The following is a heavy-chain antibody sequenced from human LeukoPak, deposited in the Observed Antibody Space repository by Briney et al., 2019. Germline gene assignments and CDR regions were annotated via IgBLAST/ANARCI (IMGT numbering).Heavy chain of an antibody. V-gene: IGHV4-34*01. Sequence: SETLSLTCAVYGGSFSGYYWSWIRQPPGKGLEWIGEINHSGSTNYNPSLKSRVTISVDTSKNQFSLKLSSVTAADTAVYYCARGGRRVQLCPARLYFDYWGQGTLVTVSS. CDR2: INHSGST. CDR1: GGSFSGYY. CDR3: ARGGRRVQLCPARLYFDY. D-gene: IGHD5-18*01. J-gene: IGHJ4*02.